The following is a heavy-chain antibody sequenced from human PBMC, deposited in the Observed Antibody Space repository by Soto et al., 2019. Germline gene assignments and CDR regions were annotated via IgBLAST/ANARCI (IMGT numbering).Heavy chain of an antibody. V-gene: IGHV1-69*06. J-gene: IGHJ4*02. Sequence: QVQLVQSVAEVKKPGSSVKVSCTASGGTFSSYAISWVREAPGQGLEWMGGIIPIFGTANYAQKFQGRVTITADKYTSRAYMGLSSLRSEDTAVYYCAGCYCSGGSCYSCYFDYWGQGTLVTVSS. D-gene: IGHD2-15*01. CDR1: GGTFSSYA. CDR2: IIPIFGTA. CDR3: AGCYCSGGSCYSCYFDY.